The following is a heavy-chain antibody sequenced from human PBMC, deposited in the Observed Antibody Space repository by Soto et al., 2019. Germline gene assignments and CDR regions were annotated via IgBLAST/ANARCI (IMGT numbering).Heavy chain of an antibody. CDR1: GGSISSYY. V-gene: IGHV4-59*08. D-gene: IGHD6-13*01. Sequence: SGTLALTCTVSGGSISSYYWSWIRQRPGKGLEWIGYIYYSGSTNYNPSLKSRVTISVDTPKNQFSLKLSSVTAADTAVYYCARQLIAADGALGNYYFDYWGQGTLVTVSS. CDR2: IYYSGST. CDR3: ARQLIAADGALGNYYFDY. J-gene: IGHJ4*02.